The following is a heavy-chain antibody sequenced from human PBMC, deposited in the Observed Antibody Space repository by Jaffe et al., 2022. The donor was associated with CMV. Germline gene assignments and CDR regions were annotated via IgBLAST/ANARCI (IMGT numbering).Heavy chain of an antibody. D-gene: IGHD3-16*01. V-gene: IGHV4-59*01. Sequence: QVQLQESGPGLVKPSETLSLTCTVSGGSISSYYWSWIRQPPGKGLEWIGYIYYSGSTNYNPSLKSRVTISVDTSKNQFSLKLSSVTAADTAVYYCARDRATKMTTGGNWFDPWGQGTLVTVSS. CDR3: ARDRATKMTTGGNWFDP. CDR1: GGSISSYY. CDR2: IYYSGST. J-gene: IGHJ5*02.